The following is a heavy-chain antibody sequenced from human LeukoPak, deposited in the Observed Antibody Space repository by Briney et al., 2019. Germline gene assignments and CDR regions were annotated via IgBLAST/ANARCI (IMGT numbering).Heavy chain of an antibody. CDR3: ASGKGGGYSYADY. D-gene: IGHD5-18*01. J-gene: IGHJ4*02. V-gene: IGHV4-34*01. Sequence: PSESLSLTCAVYGGSFSGYYWSWLRQPPGKGLEWIGEINHSGSTNYNPSLKSRVTISVDTSKNQFSLKLSSVTAAGTAVYYCASGKGGGYSYADYWGQGTLVTVSS. CDR1: GGSFSGYY. CDR2: INHSGST.